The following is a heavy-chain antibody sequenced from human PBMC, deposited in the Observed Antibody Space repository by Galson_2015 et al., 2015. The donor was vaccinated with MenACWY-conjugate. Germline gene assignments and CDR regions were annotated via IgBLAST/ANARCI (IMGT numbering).Heavy chain of an antibody. CDR1: GFDFSNYA. V-gene: IGHV3-48*03. J-gene: IGHJ4*02. CDR3: ARDYYDSHFDY. Sequence: LRLSCAASGFDFSNYAMHWVRQAPGKGLEWVSYIGSSGTPIYYADSLKGRFTISRDNAKNSLYLQMNSLGAEDTAVYYCARDYYDSHFDYWGQGTLVTVSS. CDR2: IGSSGTPI. D-gene: IGHD3-22*01.